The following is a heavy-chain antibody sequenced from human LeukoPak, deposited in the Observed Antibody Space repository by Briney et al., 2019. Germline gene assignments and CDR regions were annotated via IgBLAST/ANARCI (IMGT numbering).Heavy chain of an antibody. J-gene: IGHJ3*02. D-gene: IGHD2-2*01. CDR2: ISSSSSYI. V-gene: IGHV3-21*01. CDR3: ARDRGVPTDAFDI. Sequence: PGGSLRLSCAASGFTFSSYSMNWVRQAPGKGLGWVSSISSSSSYIYYADSVKGRFTISRDNAKNSLYLQMDSLRAEDTAVYYCARDRGVPTDAFDIWGQGTMVTVSS. CDR1: GFTFSSYS.